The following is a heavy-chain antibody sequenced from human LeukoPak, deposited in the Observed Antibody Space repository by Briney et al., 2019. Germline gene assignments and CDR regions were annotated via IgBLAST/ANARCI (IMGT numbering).Heavy chain of an antibody. CDR3: ARSFSRGYSYGPFDY. CDR1: GGSISTYY. V-gene: IGHV4-59*12. Sequence: SETLSLTCTVSGGSISTYYWSWIRQPPGKGLEWIGYISYSGNTNYNPSLKSRVTISVDTSKNQFSLKLSSVTAADTAVYYCARSFSRGYSYGPFDYWGQGTLVTVSS. D-gene: IGHD5-18*01. CDR2: ISYSGNT. J-gene: IGHJ4*02.